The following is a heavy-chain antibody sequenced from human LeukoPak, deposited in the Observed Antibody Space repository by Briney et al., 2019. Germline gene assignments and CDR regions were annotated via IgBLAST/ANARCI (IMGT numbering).Heavy chain of an antibody. CDR2: ISSSGSTI. CDR1: GFTFSSYE. Sequence: GGSLRLSCAASGFTFSSYEMNWVRQAPGKGLEWVSYISSSGSTIYYADSVKGRFPISRDNAKNSLYLQMNSLRAEDTAVYYCARGRTTVTRIGQPNDYWGQGTLVTVSS. D-gene: IGHD4-17*01. V-gene: IGHV3-48*03. J-gene: IGHJ4*02. CDR3: ARGRTTVTRIGQPNDY.